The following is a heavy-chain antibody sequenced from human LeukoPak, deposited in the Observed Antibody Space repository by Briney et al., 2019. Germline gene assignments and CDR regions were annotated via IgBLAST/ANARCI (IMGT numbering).Heavy chain of an antibody. Sequence: PGGSLRLSCAASGFTFSNYAMSWVRQAPGKGLEWVSVISGSGSSTYYADSVKGRFTISRDKSKNTLHLQMDSLGAEDTAIYYCARHGDSWSDPSCSYYWGRGTPLTASA. V-gene: IGHV3-23*01. J-gene: IGHJ4*02. D-gene: IGHD6-13*01. CDR1: GFTFSNYA. CDR3: ARHGDSWSDPSCSYY. CDR2: ISGSGSST.